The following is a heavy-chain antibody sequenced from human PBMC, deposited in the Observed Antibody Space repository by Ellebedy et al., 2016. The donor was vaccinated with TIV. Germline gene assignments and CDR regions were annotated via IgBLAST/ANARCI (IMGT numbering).Heavy chain of an antibody. Sequence: GGSLRLSCAASRFSFSSYWMSWVRQAPGKGLEWVANINHDGSEKHYVDSVKGRFTISRDYAKNSLYLQMNSLRVEDTAVYYCATDGSYGDYLSPTHAFVIWGQGTMVTVSS. CDR3: ATDGSYGDYLSPTHAFVI. V-gene: IGHV3-7*01. CDR1: RFSFSSYW. CDR2: INHDGSEK. D-gene: IGHD4-17*01. J-gene: IGHJ3*02.